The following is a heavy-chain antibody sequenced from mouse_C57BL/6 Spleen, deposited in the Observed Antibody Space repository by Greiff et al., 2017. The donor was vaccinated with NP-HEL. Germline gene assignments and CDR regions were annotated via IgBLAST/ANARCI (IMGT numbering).Heavy chain of an antibody. D-gene: IGHD2-3*01. CDR3: ARDSPDGFYAMDY. V-gene: IGHV3-6*01. CDR1: GYSITSGYY. J-gene: IGHJ4*01. CDR2: ISYDGSN. Sequence: ESGPGLVKPSQSLSLTCSVTGYSITSGYYWNWIRQFPGNKLEWMGYISYDGSNNYNPSLKNRISITRDTSKNQFFLKLNSVTTEDTATYYCARDSPDGFYAMDYWGQGTSVTVSS.